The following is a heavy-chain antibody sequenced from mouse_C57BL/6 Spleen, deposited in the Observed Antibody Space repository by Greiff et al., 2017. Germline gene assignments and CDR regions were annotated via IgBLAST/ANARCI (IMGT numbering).Heavy chain of an antibody. Sequence: EVHLVESGGGLVQPGGSLSLSCAASGFTFTDYYMSWVRQPPGKALEWLGFIRNKANGYTTEYSASVKGRFTISRDNSQSILYLQMNALRAEDSATYYCARRPTVVATRYFDVWGTGTTVTVSS. D-gene: IGHD1-1*01. V-gene: IGHV7-3*01. CDR2: IRNKANGYTT. CDR3: ARRPTVVATRYFDV. J-gene: IGHJ1*03. CDR1: GFTFTDYY.